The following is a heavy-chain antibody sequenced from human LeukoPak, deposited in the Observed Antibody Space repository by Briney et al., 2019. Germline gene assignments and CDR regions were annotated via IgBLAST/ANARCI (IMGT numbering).Heavy chain of an antibody. D-gene: IGHD6-13*01. V-gene: IGHV3-74*01. Sequence: GGSLRLSCAGSGFTFSSFWMHWVRHVPGEGLVWVSRISGDGGSTNYADSVKGRFTISRDNAKNTLYLQMNSLRAEDTAIYYCARATAGTRNSFDSWGQGTMVTVSS. CDR1: GFTFSSFW. J-gene: IGHJ3*02. CDR2: ISGDGGST. CDR3: ARATAGTRNSFDS.